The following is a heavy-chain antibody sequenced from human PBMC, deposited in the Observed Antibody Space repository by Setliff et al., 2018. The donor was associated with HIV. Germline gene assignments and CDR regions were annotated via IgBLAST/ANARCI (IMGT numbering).Heavy chain of an antibody. CDR3: AREERGWSNRGAFDI. D-gene: IGHD6-19*01. CDR1: GGSFSAYY. J-gene: IGHJ3*02. V-gene: IGHV4-34*01. CDR2: INHSGST. Sequence: SETLSLTCAVSGGSFSAYYWSWIRQPPGEGLEWIGEINHSGSTNYNPSLKSRVTISIDTSRKQFSLRLNSVTAADTAIYYCAREERGWSNRGAFDIWGQGTVVTV.